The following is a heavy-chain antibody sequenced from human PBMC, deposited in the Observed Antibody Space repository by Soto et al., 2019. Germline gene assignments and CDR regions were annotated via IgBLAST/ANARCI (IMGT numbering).Heavy chain of an antibody. Sequence: QVQLQESGPGLVKPSGTLSLTCAVSGDSFTSSNWWTWVRQPPGKGLEWIGDILHTGHTDYSLPLKCRVTISVDTSYRQFSLSLTSVPAADTAVYYCARSPRRVDGKWFLDYWGQGTLVTVSS. CDR2: ILHTGHT. J-gene: IGHJ4*02. CDR1: GDSFTSSNW. CDR3: ARSPRRVDGKWFLDY. V-gene: IGHV4-4*02. D-gene: IGHD3-22*01.